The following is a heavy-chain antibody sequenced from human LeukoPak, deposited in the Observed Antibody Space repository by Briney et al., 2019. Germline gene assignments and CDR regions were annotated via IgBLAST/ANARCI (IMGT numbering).Heavy chain of an antibody. CDR2: ISGSGGST. J-gene: IGHJ6*03. Sequence: GGSLRLSCAASGFTFSSYAMSWVRQAPGKGREWVSAISGSGGSTYYADSVKGRFTISRDNSKNTLYLQMNSLRSEDTAVYYCARSFRGGFGCSSTSCYTGWDYYYYMDVWGKGTTVTVSS. D-gene: IGHD2-2*02. CDR3: ARSFRGGFGCSSTSCYTGWDYYYYMDV. CDR1: GFTFSSYA. V-gene: IGHV3-23*01.